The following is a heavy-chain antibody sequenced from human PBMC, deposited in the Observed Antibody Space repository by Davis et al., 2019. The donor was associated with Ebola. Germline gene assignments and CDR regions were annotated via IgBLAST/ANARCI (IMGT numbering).Heavy chain of an antibody. Sequence: SVQVSCKASGFTFSSPGPLRARQARGQRLEWIGGIVVGSGNTNYAQKFQGRVTITRDMSTSTSYLDLSNLRSEDTAVYYCAASAGTVGKFDYWGQRTLVTVSS. CDR1: GFTFSSPG. V-gene: IGHV1-58*01. CDR2: IVVGSGNT. J-gene: IGHJ4*01. D-gene: IGHD1-14*01. CDR3: AASAGTVGKFDY.